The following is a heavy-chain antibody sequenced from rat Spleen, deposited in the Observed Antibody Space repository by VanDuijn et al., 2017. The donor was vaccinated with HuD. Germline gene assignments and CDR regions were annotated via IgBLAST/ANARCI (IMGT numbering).Heavy chain of an antibody. D-gene: IGHD1-4*01. CDR3: AREAGIPFHYFDY. CDR2: INYSGST. Sequence: EVQLQESGPGLVKPSQSLSLTCSVTGYSITSNYWGWIRKFPGNKMEWIGHINYSGSTTYNPSLKSRISITLDTSKNQFFLQLNSVTTEDTATYYCAREAGIPFHYFDYWGQGVMVTVSS. V-gene: IGHV3-1*01. CDR1: GYSITSNY. J-gene: IGHJ2*01.